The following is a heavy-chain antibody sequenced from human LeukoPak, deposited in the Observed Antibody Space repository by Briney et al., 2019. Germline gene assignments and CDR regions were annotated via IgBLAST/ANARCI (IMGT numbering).Heavy chain of an antibody. CDR2: TSGPGGSR. Sequence: GGSLRLSCAASGFTFSSYAMSWVRQAPGKGLEWVSATSGPGGSRDYADSVKGRFTISRANSKNTLYLQMNRLRAEDTAIYYCAKKVGLVSAPLYYFDLWGQGTLVTVSS. CDR1: GFTFSSYA. CDR3: AKKVGLVSAPLYYFDL. D-gene: IGHD6-6*01. V-gene: IGHV3-23*01. J-gene: IGHJ4*02.